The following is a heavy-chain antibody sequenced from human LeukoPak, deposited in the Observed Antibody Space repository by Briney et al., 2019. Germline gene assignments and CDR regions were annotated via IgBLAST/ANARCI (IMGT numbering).Heavy chain of an antibody. CDR3: ARKDPLATKLVPGAFDI. J-gene: IGHJ3*02. D-gene: IGHD6-13*01. Sequence: ASVKVSCKASGYTFTSYDINWVRQATGQGLEWMGWMNPNSGNTGYGQKFQGRVTMTRNTSISTAYMELSSLRSEDTAVYYCARKDPLATKLVPGAFDIWGQGTMVTVSS. V-gene: IGHV1-8*01. CDR1: GYTFTSYD. CDR2: MNPNSGNT.